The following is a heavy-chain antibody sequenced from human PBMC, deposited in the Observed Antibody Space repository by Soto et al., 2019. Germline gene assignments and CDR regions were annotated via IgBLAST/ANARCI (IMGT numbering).Heavy chain of an antibody. CDR1: GYTFADHY. CDR2: INPYSGGT. V-gene: IGHV1-2*02. D-gene: IGHD2-21*01. CDR3: ARPKYGETYFDS. J-gene: IGHJ4*02. Sequence: ASVKVSCKASGYTFADHYIHWLRQAPGQSLEWMGWINPYSGGTHFARKFQDRVTMARDTSVSTAYMELSSLKSDDTAVYYCARPKYGETYFDSWGQGTVVTVSS.